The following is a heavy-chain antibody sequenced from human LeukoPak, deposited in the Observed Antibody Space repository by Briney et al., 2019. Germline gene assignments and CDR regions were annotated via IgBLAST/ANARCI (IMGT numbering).Heavy chain of an antibody. V-gene: IGHV4-39*01. J-gene: IGHJ6*02. CDR2: IYYSGST. Sequence: SETLSLTCIVSGDSISYSSCYWGWIRQPAGKGLEWIGSIYYSGSTYYNPSLQSRVTISGDTSKNQFSLKLSSVTAADTAVYYCARTSYYNYDTDVWGQGTTVTVSS. CDR1: GDSISYSSCY. CDR3: ARTSYYNYDTDV.